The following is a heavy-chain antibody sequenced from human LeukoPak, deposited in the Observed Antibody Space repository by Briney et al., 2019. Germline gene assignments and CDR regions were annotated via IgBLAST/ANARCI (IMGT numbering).Heavy chain of an antibody. CDR2: IYTSGST. V-gene: IGHV4-4*07. J-gene: IGHJ5*02. Sequence: PSETLSLTCTVSGGSISSYYWSWIRQPAGKGLGWIGRIYTSGSTNYNPSLKSRVTMSVDTSKNQFSLKLSSVTAADTAVYYCARDDAGTTTVWFDPWGQGTLVTVSS. D-gene: IGHD1-1*01. CDR3: ARDDAGTTTVWFDP. CDR1: GGSISSYY.